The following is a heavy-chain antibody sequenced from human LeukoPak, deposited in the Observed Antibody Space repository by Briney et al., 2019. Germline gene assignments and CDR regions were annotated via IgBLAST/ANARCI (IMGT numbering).Heavy chain of an antibody. V-gene: IGHV4-59*01. CDR2: IYYSGST. J-gene: IGHJ4*02. CDR1: GGSISSYY. D-gene: IGHD5-24*01. CDR3: ARTPRNGYNYYFDY. Sequence: SETLSLTCTVSGGSISSYYWSWIRQPPGKGLEWIGCIYYSGSTNYNPSLKSRVTISVDTSKNQFSLKLSSVTVVDTAVYYCARTPRNGYNYYFDYWGQGTLVTVSS.